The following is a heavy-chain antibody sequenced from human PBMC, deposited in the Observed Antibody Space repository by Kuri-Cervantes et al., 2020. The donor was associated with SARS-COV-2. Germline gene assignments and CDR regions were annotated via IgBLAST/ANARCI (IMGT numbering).Heavy chain of an antibody. CDR3: ARGVTNVYTSSWHNYYYMDV. Sequence: GSLRLSCTVSGGSISSSSYYWGWIRQPPGKGLEWIGSIYYSGSTYYNPSLKSRVTISVDTSTNQISLRLTSVTAADTAVYYCARGVTNVYTSSWHNYYYMDVWGKGTTVTVSS. V-gene: IGHV4-39*07. J-gene: IGHJ6*03. CDR1: GGSISSSSYY. CDR2: IYYSGST. D-gene: IGHD6-19*01.